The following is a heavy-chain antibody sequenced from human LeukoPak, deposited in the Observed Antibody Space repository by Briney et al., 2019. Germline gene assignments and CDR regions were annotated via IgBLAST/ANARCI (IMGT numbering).Heavy chain of an antibody. CDR1: GFTFSSYE. CDR2: ISSSGSTI. CDR3: ARLGGYYYDSSGYYSG. J-gene: IGHJ4*02. V-gene: IGHV3-48*03. D-gene: IGHD3-22*01. Sequence: GGSLRLSCAASGFTFSSYEMNWVRQAPGKGLEWVSYISSSGSTIYCADSVKGRFTISRDNAKNSLYLQMNSLRAEDTAVYYCARLGGYYYDSSGYYSGWGQGTLVTVSS.